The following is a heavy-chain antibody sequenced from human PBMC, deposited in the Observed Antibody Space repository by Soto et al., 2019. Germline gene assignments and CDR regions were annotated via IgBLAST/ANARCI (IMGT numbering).Heavy chain of an antibody. CDR1: GFTISGNP. J-gene: IGHJ1*01. CDR3: ARGLNDDT. V-gene: IGHV3-53*01. D-gene: IGHD1-1*01. Sequence: EEKLVESGGALIQPGGSLRLSCEVSGFTISGNPMSWVRQAPGKGLEWVASLHTVGSTFYADSVQGRFTISRDNSKNTLYLQMNSLRVGDTAIYFCARGLNDDTWGQGTLVAVSS. CDR2: LHTVGST.